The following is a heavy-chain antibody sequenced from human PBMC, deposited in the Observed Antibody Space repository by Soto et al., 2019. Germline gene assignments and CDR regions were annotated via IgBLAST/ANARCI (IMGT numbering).Heavy chain of an antibody. Sequence: SQTLSLPCAISGDSVSSNSAAWNWIRQSPSRGLEWLGRTYYRSKWYNDYAVSVKSRITINPDTSKNQFSLQLNSVTPEDTAVYYCARDRYNWNDEGTYYYYGMDVWGQGTTVTVSS. CDR2: TYYRSKWYN. D-gene: IGHD1-1*01. J-gene: IGHJ6*02. V-gene: IGHV6-1*01. CDR1: GDSVSSNSAA. CDR3: ARDRYNWNDEGTYYYYGMDV.